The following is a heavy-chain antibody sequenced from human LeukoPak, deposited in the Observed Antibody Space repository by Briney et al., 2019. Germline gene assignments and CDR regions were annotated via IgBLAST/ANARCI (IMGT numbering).Heavy chain of an antibody. CDR3: ARGAHYGGNSPDY. J-gene: IGHJ4*02. Sequence: GGSLRLSCAASGFNFGSYAMHWVRQAPDKGLQWVAVIWYDGSNKYYADSVKGRFIISRDNSKSTVFLQMNSLRIEDTGVYHCARGAHYGGNSPDYWGQGTLVTVSS. V-gene: IGHV3-30*04. CDR1: GFNFGSYA. D-gene: IGHD4-23*01. CDR2: IWYDGSNK.